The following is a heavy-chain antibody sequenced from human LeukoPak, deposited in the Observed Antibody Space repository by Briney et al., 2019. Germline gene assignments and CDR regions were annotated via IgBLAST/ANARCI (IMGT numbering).Heavy chain of an antibody. CDR3: ARRAGDYSHPYDY. J-gene: IGHJ4*02. V-gene: IGHV3-53*01. CDR2: IYSGGST. CDR1: GLTFSSYG. D-gene: IGHD3-22*01. Sequence: GGSLRLSCAASGLTFSSYGMSWVRQAPGKGLEWVSLIYSGGSTYYTDSVKGRFTISRDNSKNTLYLQMNSLRAEDTAVYYCARRAGDYSHPYDYWGQGILVTVSS.